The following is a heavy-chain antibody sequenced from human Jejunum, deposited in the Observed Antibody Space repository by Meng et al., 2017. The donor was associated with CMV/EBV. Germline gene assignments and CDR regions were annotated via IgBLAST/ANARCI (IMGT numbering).Heavy chain of an antibody. CDR1: GWSFSGYY. D-gene: IGHD2-2*01. CDR3: ARKYCGSSNCYPFDY. V-gene: IGHV4-34*01. Sequence: YGWSFSGYYWSWIRQSPGQGLEWIGQINHSGSASYNPSLRRRVTISEGTSKNQFSLRLTSVTAADTAIYYCARKYCGSSNCYPFDYWGQGELVTVSP. J-gene: IGHJ4*02. CDR2: INHSGSA.